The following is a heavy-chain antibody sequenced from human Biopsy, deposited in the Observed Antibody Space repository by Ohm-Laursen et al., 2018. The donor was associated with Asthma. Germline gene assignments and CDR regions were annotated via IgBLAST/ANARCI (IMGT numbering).Heavy chain of an antibody. CDR3: AREGVAGTHIED. CDR2: ITSSSSYI. Sequence: GSLRLSCTASGFTFSGYTMNWVRQAPGKGLEWVSSITSSSSYIFYADSVKGRFTISRDNSKNTLSLQMNSLTAEDTAVYYCAREGVAGTHIEDWSQGTLVTVSS. CDR1: GFTFSGYT. J-gene: IGHJ4*02. D-gene: IGHD6-19*01. V-gene: IGHV3-21*01.